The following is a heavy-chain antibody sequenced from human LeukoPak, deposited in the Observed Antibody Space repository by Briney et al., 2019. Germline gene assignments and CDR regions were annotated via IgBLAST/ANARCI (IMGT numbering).Heavy chain of an antibody. V-gene: IGHV4-59*01. J-gene: IGHJ5*02. D-gene: IGHD3-10*01. CDR3: ARDDYRGVTNFDP. CDR2: ISYTGST. Sequence: SKTLSLTCTVSGGSISPYFWSWIRQPPGKGLEWIGYISYTGSTNYNPSLKSRVAISVDTSKNQFSLQLSSVTAADTAVYYCARDDYRGVTNFDPWGQGTLVTVSS. CDR1: GGSISPYF.